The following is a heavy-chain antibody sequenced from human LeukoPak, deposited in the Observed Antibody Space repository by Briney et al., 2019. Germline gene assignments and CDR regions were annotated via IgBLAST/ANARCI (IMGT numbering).Heavy chain of an antibody. CDR1: GDSISSSDYY. CDR2: IHSSGNI. D-gene: IGHD3-16*01. J-gene: IGHJ4*02. CDR3: ARGHYNYKTDFDY. V-gene: IGHV4-39*07. Sequence: SETLCLTCAVSGDSISSSDYYWGWIRQPPGKGLEWVWSIHSSGNIYYNPSLKSRVTISLDTSNNQFSLRLLSLSAPDTAVYYCARGHYNYKTDFDYWGQGTLVTVSS.